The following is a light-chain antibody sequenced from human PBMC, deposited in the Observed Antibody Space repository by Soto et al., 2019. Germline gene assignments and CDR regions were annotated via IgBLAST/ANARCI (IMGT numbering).Light chain of an antibody. CDR3: QSYDSSLSGRDV. J-gene: IGLJ1*01. Sequence: QSVLTQPPSVSGAPGQRVTISCTGSSSNIGAGYDVHWYQQLPGTAPKLLIYGNSNRPSGVPDRFSGSKSGTSASLAITGLQAEDEADYYCQSYDSSLSGRDVFGTWTKLTVL. V-gene: IGLV1-40*01. CDR2: GNS. CDR1: SSNIGAGYD.